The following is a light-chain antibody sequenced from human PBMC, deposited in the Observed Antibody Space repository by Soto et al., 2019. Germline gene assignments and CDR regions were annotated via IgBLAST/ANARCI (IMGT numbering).Light chain of an antibody. CDR2: GAS. CDR3: QQYGSSGT. J-gene: IGKJ1*01. CDR1: QSVDSN. V-gene: IGKV3D-15*01. Sequence: EIVMTQSPATLSVSPGDGATLSFRASQSVDSNLAWYQQKPGQTPRLLMYGASTRPTGIPARFSGSGSGTDFTLTISRLEPEDFAVYYCQQYGSSGTFGQGTKVDIK.